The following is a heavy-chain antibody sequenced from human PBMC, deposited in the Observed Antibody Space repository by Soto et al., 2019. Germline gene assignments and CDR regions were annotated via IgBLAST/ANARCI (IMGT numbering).Heavy chain of an antibody. J-gene: IGHJ1*01. CDR2: INPNNGGT. CDR3: ARRRGNYPITEFLQY. Sequence: ASVKVSCKTSGYSFIGYYVHWVRQVPGQGLEWMGWINPNNGGTKYAQRFQGRLTMTRDTSINTAYMELSRLTTDDTAVYYCARRRGNYPITEFLQYWGQGTLVTVSS. CDR1: GYSFIGYY. V-gene: IGHV1-2*02. D-gene: IGHD3-10*01.